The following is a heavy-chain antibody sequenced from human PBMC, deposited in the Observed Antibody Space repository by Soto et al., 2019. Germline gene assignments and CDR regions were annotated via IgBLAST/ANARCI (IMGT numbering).Heavy chain of an antibody. Sequence: ASVKVSCKASGYTFPNYDINWVRQATGQGLEWMGWMNPKSGNTGYAQQFQGRVTITADESTSTAYMKLTSLRSDDTAVCYCATAGRRSCGDGCYIDYWGQGSPVTVS. CDR2: MNPKSGNT. D-gene: IGHD2-21*02. J-gene: IGHJ4*02. CDR3: ATAGRRSCGDGCYIDY. V-gene: IGHV1-8*01. CDR1: GYTFPNYD.